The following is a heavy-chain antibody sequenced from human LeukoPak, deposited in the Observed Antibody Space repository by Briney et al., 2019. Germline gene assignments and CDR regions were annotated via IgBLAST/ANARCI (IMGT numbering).Heavy chain of an antibody. J-gene: IGHJ4*02. V-gene: IGHV1-8*01. CDR2: MNPNSGNT. CDR3: ARARPRRVGATIAYYFDY. CDR1: GYTFTSYD. D-gene: IGHD1-26*01. Sequence: ASVKVSCKASGYTFTSYDINWVRQATGQGLEWMGWMNPNSGNTGYAQKYQGRVTMTRNTSISTAYMELSSLRSEDTAVYYCARARPRRVGATIAYYFDYWGQGTLVTVSS.